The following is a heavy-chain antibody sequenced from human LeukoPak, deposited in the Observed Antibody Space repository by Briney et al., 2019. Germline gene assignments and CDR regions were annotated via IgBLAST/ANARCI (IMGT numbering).Heavy chain of an antibody. Sequence: GGSLRLSCAASGFTFRSYSMNCVRQAPGKGLEWVSSISSSSSYIYYADSVKGRFTISRDNAKNSLYLQMNRLRAEDTAVYYCAREFAGDYYGAFDIWGQGTMVTVSS. V-gene: IGHV3-21*01. CDR2: ISSSSSYI. CDR1: GFTFRSYS. CDR3: AREFAGDYYGAFDI. D-gene: IGHD4-17*01. J-gene: IGHJ3*02.